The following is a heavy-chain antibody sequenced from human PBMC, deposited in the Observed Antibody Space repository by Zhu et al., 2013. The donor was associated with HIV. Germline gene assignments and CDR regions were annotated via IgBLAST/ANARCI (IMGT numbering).Heavy chain of an antibody. D-gene: IGHD6-13*01. CDR1: GGAFRSYS. J-gene: IGHJ1*01. CDR3: ATAIAAAGMGKYFQN. V-gene: IGHV1-69*16. CDR2: IIPSLKTP. Sequence: QVQLVQSEAEVKRPGSSVKVSCRVSGGAFRSYSISWVRQAPGQGLEWMGGIIPSLKTPDYAQRFQGRVTLTADETTSTAYLDMNILRLEDTAVYYCATAIAAAGMGKYFQNVGPGHPGHRLL.